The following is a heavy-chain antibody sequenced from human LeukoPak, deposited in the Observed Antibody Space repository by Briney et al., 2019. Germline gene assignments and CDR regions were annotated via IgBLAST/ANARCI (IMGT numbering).Heavy chain of an antibody. Sequence: GGSLRLSCAASGFTFSDHYMDWVRQAPGKGLEWVGRTRSKANSYTTEYAASVKGRFTISRDDSKNSLYLQMNSLKTEDTAVYYCARVAPDCSSTSCPTDYWGQGTLVTVSS. D-gene: IGHD2-2*01. CDR2: TRSKANSYTT. CDR1: GFTFSDHY. CDR3: ARVAPDCSSTSCPTDY. V-gene: IGHV3-72*01. J-gene: IGHJ4*02.